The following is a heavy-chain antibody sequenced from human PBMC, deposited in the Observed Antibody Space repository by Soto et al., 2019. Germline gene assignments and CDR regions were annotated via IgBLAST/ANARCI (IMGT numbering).Heavy chain of an antibody. V-gene: IGHV3-23*01. CDR1: GFIFDTFD. D-gene: IGHD6-19*01. CDR3: TKGAWLDDF. Sequence: EVQLLGSAGGLVQPGGSLRLSCAASGFIFDTFDMSWVRQAPGKGLEWVSAIIGHNGRTYYADSVTGRFTISKDNSNKTLYLQMNSLRVEDTAIYYCTKGAWLDDFCAQGVLVTVSS. J-gene: IGHJ4*02. CDR2: IIGHNGRT.